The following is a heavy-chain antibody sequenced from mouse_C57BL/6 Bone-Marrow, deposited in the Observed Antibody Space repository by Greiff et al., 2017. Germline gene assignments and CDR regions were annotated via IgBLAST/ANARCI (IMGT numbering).Heavy chain of an antibody. CDR1: GYTFTSYW. Sequence: QVQLQQPGAELVMPGASVKLSCKASGYTFTSYWMHWVKQRPGQGLEWIGEIDPSDSYTNYNQKFKGKSTLTVDKSSSTAYMQLSSLTSEDSAVYYCAREGTVVERGFAYWGQGTLVTVSA. V-gene: IGHV1-69*01. D-gene: IGHD1-1*01. CDR3: AREGTVVERGFAY. CDR2: IDPSDSYT. J-gene: IGHJ3*01.